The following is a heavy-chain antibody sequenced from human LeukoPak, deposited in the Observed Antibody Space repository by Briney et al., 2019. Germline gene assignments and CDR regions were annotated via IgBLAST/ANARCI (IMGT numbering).Heavy chain of an antibody. CDR2: INPNNGDT. J-gene: IGHJ4*02. D-gene: IGHD3-3*01. CDR3: TRVKYDFWNGYYDY. Sequence: GASVTVSCKPSVYTFTAYYMHGVRQAPGQGLEGMGRINPNNGDTYYAQKFQGRVTMTSDTSISTDYMELSRLRSDDTAVYYCTRVKYDFWNGYYDYWGQGVQVTVS. V-gene: IGHV1-2*02. CDR1: VYTFTAYY.